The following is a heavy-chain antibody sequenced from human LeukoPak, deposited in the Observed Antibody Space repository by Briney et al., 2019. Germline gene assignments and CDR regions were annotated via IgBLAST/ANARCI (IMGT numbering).Heavy chain of an antibody. Sequence: PGGSLRLSCAASGFTFSSSWMTWVRQAPGKGLEWVANIKQDGSEKNYVDSVKGRSTISRDNAKNSLYLQMNSLRAEDTAVYYCASPKMDSGSYWRAFDIWGHGTMVTVSS. CDR3: ASPKMDSGSYWRAFDI. CDR1: GFTFSSSW. J-gene: IGHJ3*02. D-gene: IGHD1-26*01. V-gene: IGHV3-7*01. CDR2: IKQDGSEK.